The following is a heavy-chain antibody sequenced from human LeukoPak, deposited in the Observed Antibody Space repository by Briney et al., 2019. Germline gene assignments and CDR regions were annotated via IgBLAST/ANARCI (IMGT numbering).Heavy chain of an antibody. CDR3: ARVEDMGDYRYWYFEF. J-gene: IGHJ2*01. D-gene: IGHD1-26*01. CDR1: GGSINY. V-gene: IGHV4-39*01. CDR2: LYYSGTT. Sequence: SETLSLTCTVSGGSINYGGWIRQPPGKGLEWIGSLYYSGTTHYNPSLKSRVTISVDTSKNQFSLKLSSVTAADTAVYYCARVEDMGDYRYWYFEFRGRGTLVTVSS.